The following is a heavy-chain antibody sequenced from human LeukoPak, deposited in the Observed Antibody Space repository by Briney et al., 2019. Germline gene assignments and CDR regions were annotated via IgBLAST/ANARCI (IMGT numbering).Heavy chain of an antibody. CDR3: AKDLRKLVRGVPDYYGMDV. V-gene: IGHV3-30*18. CDR2: VSYDGSNK. J-gene: IGHJ6*02. Sequence: GGSLRLSCAASGFTFSSYGIHWVRQAPGKGLEWVAAVSYDGSNKFYADSVKGRFTISRDSSRNTLYLEMNSMSAEDTAVYYCAKDLRKLVRGVPDYYGMDVWGQGTTVTVYS. D-gene: IGHD3-10*01. CDR1: GFTFSSYG.